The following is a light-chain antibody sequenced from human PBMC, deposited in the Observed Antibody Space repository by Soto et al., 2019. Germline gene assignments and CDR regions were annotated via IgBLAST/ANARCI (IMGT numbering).Light chain of an antibody. V-gene: IGLV3-21*02. CDR2: DDG. CDR1: DIGSKS. Sequence: SYELTQPPSVSVAPGQTARITCGGNDIGSKSLHWYQQKPGQAPVLVVYDDGDRPSGIPERFSGSNSGNTATLTISRVEGGDEADYYWQVWLSSSDLVFGGGTKLTVL. J-gene: IGLJ3*02. CDR3: QVWLSSSDLV.